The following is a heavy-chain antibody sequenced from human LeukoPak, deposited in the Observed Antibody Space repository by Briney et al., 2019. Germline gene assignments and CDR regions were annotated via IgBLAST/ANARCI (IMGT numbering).Heavy chain of an antibody. Sequence: GGSLRLSCAASGFTFSTYAMHWVRQAPGQGLEWMGIINPSGGSTSYAQKFQGRVTMTRDTSTSTVYMELSSLRSEDTAVYYCARAELPNYYYYYGMDVWGQGTTVTVSS. CDR1: GFTFSTYA. CDR3: ARAELPNYYYYYGMDV. CDR2: INPSGGST. J-gene: IGHJ6*02. D-gene: IGHD1-26*01. V-gene: IGHV1-46*01.